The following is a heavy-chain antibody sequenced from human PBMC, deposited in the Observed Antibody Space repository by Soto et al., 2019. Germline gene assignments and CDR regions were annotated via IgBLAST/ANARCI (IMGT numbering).Heavy chain of an antibody. J-gene: IGHJ4*02. CDR3: AKGRGPSWDVDW. CDR1: GFTFNGYA. CDR2: ISGSGGTA. D-gene: IGHD3-10*01. Sequence: EVQLLESGGGSVQPGGSLRLSCAASGFTFNGYAMHWVRRPPGKGLEWVSSISGSGGTAYYADSVKGRCSISRDSLVNTLYLQMNSLRAEDTAVDYCAKGRGPSWDVDWWGRGTLVTVSP. V-gene: IGHV3-23*01.